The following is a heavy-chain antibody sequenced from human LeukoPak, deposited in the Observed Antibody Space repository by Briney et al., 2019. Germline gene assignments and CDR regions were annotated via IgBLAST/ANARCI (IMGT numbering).Heavy chain of an antibody. D-gene: IGHD3-10*01. CDR1: GGSISSHY. CDR2: IYSSGST. V-gene: IGHV4-59*11. J-gene: IGHJ6*03. CDR3: ARPIISSNFYMDG. Sequence: KPSENLSLNCIVSGGSISSHYWSWVRQSPGKGLEWIGYIYSSGSTNYNPSLKSRATISVDTSKSQFSLKLISVTAADTAVYYCARPIISSNFYMDGWGKGTTVTVSS.